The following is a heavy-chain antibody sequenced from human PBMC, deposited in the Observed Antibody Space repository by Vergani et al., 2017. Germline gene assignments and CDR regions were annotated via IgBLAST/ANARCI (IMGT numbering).Heavy chain of an antibody. Sequence: QVQLVQSGAEVKKPGASVKVSCKVSGYTLTELSMHWVRQAPGKGLEWMGGIIPIFGTANYAQKFQGRVTITADESTSTAYMELSSLRSEDTAVYYCARRIVGVARAFDIWGQGTMVTVSS. CDR3: ARRIVGVARAFDI. CDR2: IIPIFGTA. J-gene: IGHJ3*02. D-gene: IGHD1-26*01. V-gene: IGHV1-69*13. CDR1: GYTLTELS.